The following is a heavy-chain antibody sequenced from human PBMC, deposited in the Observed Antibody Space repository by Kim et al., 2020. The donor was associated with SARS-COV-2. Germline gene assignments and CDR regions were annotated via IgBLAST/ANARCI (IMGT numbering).Heavy chain of an antibody. CDR3: ARRRGPSSSVIDY. D-gene: IGHD6-13*01. V-gene: IGHV4-34*01. Sequence: TPPPKSRVTIAEDTSKNHFALKLSCVTAADTAVYYCARRRGPSSSVIDYWGQGTLVTVSS. J-gene: IGHJ4*02.